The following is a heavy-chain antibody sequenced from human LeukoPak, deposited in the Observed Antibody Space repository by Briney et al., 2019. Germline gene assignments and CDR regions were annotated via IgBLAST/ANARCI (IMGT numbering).Heavy chain of an antibody. CDR2: ISGGSEST. V-gene: IGHV3-23*01. J-gene: IGHJ5*02. CDR3: AKGWTAVGS. Sequence: GGSLRLSCGASGFTFSTYAMTWVRQAPGKGLEWVSGISGGSESTYYADSVKGRFTISRDNSKNTLYMEMNNLRGADTAVYYCAKGWTAVGSWGQGTRVTVSS. CDR1: GFTFSTYA. D-gene: IGHD1-26*01.